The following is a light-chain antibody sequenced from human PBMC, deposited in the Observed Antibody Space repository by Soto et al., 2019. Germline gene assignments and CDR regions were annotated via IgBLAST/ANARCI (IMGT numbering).Light chain of an antibody. J-gene: IGKJ3*01. CDR2: GTS. Sequence: EIVLTQSPGTLSLSAGERATLCCRASQRISTSYLAWYQQKPSRAPRVLVYGTSTRATGIPSRFSGSGSGTDFTLTISRLEPEDFAVYYCQQYGDSPFTFGPGTKVDFK. CDR3: QQYGDSPFT. V-gene: IGKV3-20*01. CDR1: QRISTSY.